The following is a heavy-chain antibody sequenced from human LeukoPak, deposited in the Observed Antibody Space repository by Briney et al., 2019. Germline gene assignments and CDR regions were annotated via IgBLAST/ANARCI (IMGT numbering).Heavy chain of an antibody. CDR1: GGSISSGGYS. Sequence: SETLSLTCAVSGGSISSGGYSWSWIRQPPGKGLEWIGYIYHSGSTYYNPSLKSRVTISVDRSKNQFSLKLSSVTAADTAVYYCARDSLTMIVVVWFDYWGQGTLVTVSS. D-gene: IGHD3-22*01. CDR2: IYHSGST. J-gene: IGHJ4*02. CDR3: ARDSLTMIVVVWFDY. V-gene: IGHV4-30-2*01.